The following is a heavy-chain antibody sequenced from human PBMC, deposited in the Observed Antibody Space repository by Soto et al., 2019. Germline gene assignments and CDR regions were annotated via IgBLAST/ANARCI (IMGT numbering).Heavy chain of an antibody. CDR1: GASVSSNSAA. CDR3: XRTPTEYSSSSLAAFDI. CDR2: TYYRSKWYN. Sequence: PSPTLSLTCAISGASVSSNSAAWNWIRQSPSRGLEWLGRTYYRSKWYNDYAVSVKSRITINPDTAKNQFSLQLNSVTPQEPAVYSCXRTPTEYSSSSLAAFDIWGQGTMFTVSS. J-gene: IGHJ3*02. V-gene: IGHV6-1*01. D-gene: IGHD6-6*01.